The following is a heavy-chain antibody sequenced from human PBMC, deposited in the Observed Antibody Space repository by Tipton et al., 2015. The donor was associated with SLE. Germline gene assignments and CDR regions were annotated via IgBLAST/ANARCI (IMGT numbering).Heavy chain of an antibody. Sequence: TLSLTCAVYGGSFSGYYWSWIRQPPGKGLEWIGYIYYSGSTNYNPSLKSRVTISVDTSKNQFSLKLSSVTAADTAVYYCARADYGGNAGWFDPWGQGTLVTVSS. CDR3: ARADYGGNAGWFDP. D-gene: IGHD4/OR15-4a*01. CDR1: GGSFSGYY. J-gene: IGHJ5*02. CDR2: IYYSGST. V-gene: IGHV4-59*01.